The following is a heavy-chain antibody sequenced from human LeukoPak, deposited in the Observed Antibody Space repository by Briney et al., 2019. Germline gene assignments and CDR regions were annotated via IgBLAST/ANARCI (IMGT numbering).Heavy chain of an antibody. J-gene: IGHJ3*02. D-gene: IGHD4-17*01. Sequence: SETLSLTCAVSDDSFSSHYWTWIRQPPGKRLEWIGYISYIGSTNYTPSLKSRVTISIDTSKNQFSLKLSSVTAADTAVYYCARDLVTVTKGFDIWGQGTMVSVSS. CDR3: ARDLVTVTKGFDI. V-gene: IGHV4-59*11. CDR2: ISYIGST. CDR1: DDSFSSHY.